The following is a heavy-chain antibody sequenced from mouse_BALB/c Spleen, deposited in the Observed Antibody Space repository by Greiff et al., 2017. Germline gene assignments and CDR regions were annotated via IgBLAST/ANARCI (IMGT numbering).Heavy chain of an antibody. CDR2: ISTYYGNT. J-gene: IGHJ2*01. Sequence: VKLVESGPELVRPGVSVKISCKGSGYTFTDYAMHWVRQSHAKSLEWIGVISTYYGNTNYNQKFKGKATMTVDKSSSTAYMELARLTSEDSAIYYCARDANWDYWGQGTTLTVSS. CDR3: ARDANWDY. CDR1: GYTFTDYA. D-gene: IGHD4-1*02. V-gene: IGHV1-67*01.